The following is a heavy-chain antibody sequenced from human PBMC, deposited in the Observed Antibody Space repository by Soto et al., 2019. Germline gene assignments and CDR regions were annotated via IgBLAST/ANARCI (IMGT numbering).Heavy chain of an antibody. J-gene: IGHJ4*02. CDR3: ATEVLTTGDY. CDR1: GFTFSTYW. V-gene: IGHV3-7*01. CDR2: IKQDGGDK. D-gene: IGHD4-4*01. Sequence: EVQLVESGGGLVQPGGSLRLSCAASGFTFSTYWMSWVRQAPGKRLEWVANIKQDGGDKYYVDSVKGRFTISRDNAKNSLYMQMNSLRAEDTDVYYCATEVLTTGDYWGQGTLVTVSS.